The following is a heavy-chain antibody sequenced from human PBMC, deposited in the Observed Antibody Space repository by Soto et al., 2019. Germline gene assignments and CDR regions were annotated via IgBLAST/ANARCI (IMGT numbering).Heavy chain of an antibody. J-gene: IGHJ4*02. CDR3: ARSDGRY. CDR2: IYYSGST. V-gene: IGHV4-59*01. CDR1: GGSTSSYY. Sequence: SETLSLTCTVSGGSTSSYYWSWIRQPPGKGLEWIGYIYYSGSTNYNPSLKSRVTISVDTSKNQFSLKLSSVTAADTAVYYCARSDGRYWGQGTLVTVSS.